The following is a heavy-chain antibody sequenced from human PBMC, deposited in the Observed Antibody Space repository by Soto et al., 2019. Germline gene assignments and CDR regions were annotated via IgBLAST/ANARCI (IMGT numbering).Heavy chain of an antibody. CDR1: GFTFSSYA. J-gene: IGHJ5*02. D-gene: IGHD5-12*01. CDR3: ARVAMGYEKHNWFDP. V-gene: IGHV3-30-3*01. CDR2: ISYDGSNK. Sequence: QVQLVESGGGVVQPGRSLRLSCAASGFTFSSYAMHWVRQAPGKGLEWVAVISYDGSNKYYADSVKGRFTISRDNSKNTLYLQMNSLRAEDTAVYYCARVAMGYEKHNWFDPWGQGTLVTVSS.